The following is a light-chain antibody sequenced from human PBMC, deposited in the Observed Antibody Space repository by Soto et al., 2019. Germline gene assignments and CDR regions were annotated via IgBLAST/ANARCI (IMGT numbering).Light chain of an antibody. Sequence: EIVLRQSPGTVALSPGERATLSCRASQSVRSRYLAWYQQKPGQAPRLLIYGSSSRPPGIPDRVSGSGSGTEFTLTVSRLEPEDFAVYYCQQYGTSPQTFGHGTKVDIK. V-gene: IGKV3-20*01. J-gene: IGKJ1*01. CDR3: QQYGTSPQT. CDR1: QSVRSRY. CDR2: GSS.